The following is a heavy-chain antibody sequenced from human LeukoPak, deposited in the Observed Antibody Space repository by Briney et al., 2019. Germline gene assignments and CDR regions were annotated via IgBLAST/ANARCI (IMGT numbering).Heavy chain of an antibody. CDR3: ARSPHILTGENFDY. D-gene: IGHD3-9*01. CDR1: GYTFTGYY. V-gene: IGHV1-2*02. J-gene: IGHJ4*02. CDR2: INPSHGDT. Sequence: ASVKVSCKASGYTFTGYYMHWVRQAPGQGLEWMGWINPSHGDTNYAQKFQDRVSMTRDTSISTAYMHLSRLRSADTAAYYCARSPHILTGENFDYWGQGTLLTVSS.